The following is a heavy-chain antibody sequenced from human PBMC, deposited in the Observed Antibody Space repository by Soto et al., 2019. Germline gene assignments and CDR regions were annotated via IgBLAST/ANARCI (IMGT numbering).Heavy chain of an antibody. CDR2: ISYDGGNQ. CDR3: ATWGDSGGYCGKDFDY. CDR1: GLTFSNHA. Sequence: QVQLVESGGGVVQPGSSLRLSCEAFGLTFSNHAMQWVRQAPGTGLEWVAVISYDGGNQYYAESVKGRFSISRDNSKKALYGQMTSLKPKNTAVYYCATWGDSGGYCGKDFDYWGQGTMVTVSS. D-gene: IGHD3-22*01. V-gene: IGHV3-30*14. J-gene: IGHJ4*02.